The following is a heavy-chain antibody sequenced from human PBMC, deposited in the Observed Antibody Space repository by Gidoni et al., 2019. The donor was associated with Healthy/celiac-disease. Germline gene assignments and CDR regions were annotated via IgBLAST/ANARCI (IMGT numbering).Heavy chain of an antibody. D-gene: IGHD5-18*01. V-gene: IGHV4-39*01. CDR2: ST. Sequence: STYYNPSLKSRVTISVDTSKNQFSLKLSSVTAADTAVYYCARSYTAMVTGRFDPWGQGTLVTVSS. J-gene: IGHJ5*02. CDR3: ARSYTAMVTGRFDP.